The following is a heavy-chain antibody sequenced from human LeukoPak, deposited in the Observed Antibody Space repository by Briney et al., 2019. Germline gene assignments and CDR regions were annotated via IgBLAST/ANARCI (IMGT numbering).Heavy chain of an antibody. CDR3: ARDGPAYTSRWYDYYYGLDV. Sequence: SETLSLTCTVSGDSIGSYFWSLIRQSPGKGLEWXXXXXHSGSTNYNPSLKSRVSISVDTSKNQISLKLTSVTSADTAVYYCARDGPAYTSRWYDYYYGLDVWGQGTTVTVSS. CDR1: GDSIGSYF. D-gene: IGHD2-2*01. V-gene: IGHV4-59*01. CDR2: XXHSGST. J-gene: IGHJ6*02.